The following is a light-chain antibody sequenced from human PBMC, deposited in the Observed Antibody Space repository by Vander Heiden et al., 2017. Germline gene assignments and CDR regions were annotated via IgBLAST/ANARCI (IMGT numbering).Light chain of an antibody. J-gene: IGLJ1*01. CDR1: RINVGGHYQ. CDR3: SSYAGSNNLGV. V-gene: IGLV2-8*01. CDR2: EVT. Sequence: QAALTPPPSASGSPGQSVTISCSCTRINVGGHYQVSWYQQYPGKAPKLIIYEVTKRPSGVPDRFSGSKSGNTASLTVSGLQAEDEADYYCSSYAGSNNLGVFGTGTKVTVL.